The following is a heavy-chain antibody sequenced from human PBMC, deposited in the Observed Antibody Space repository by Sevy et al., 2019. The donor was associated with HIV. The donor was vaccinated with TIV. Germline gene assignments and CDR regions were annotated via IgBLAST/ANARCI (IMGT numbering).Heavy chain of an antibody. CDR1: GGSISNYY. CDR3: ASVIIGYGSGRFFDY. CDR2: VYYSWTA. Sequence: SETLSLTCTVSGGSISNYYWSWIRQPPGKGLEWIGNVYYSWTANYNPSLKSRVTISVDTSKNKFSLTLNSVTAADTAVYYCASVIIGYGSGRFFDYWGQGRLVTVSS. V-gene: IGHV4-59*13. J-gene: IGHJ4*02. D-gene: IGHD3-10*01.